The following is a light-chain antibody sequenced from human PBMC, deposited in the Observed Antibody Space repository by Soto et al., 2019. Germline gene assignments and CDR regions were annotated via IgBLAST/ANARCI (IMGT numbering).Light chain of an antibody. CDR1: QSVSSN. CDR2: GAS. Sequence: EIVMTQSPATLSVSPGERATLSCRASQSVSSNLAWYQQTPGQAPRLLIYGASTRASGVPARFSGIGSGTEFTLTISSLQSEDLAVYYCQHYNNWPPWTFGQGTKVEIK. J-gene: IGKJ1*01. CDR3: QHYNNWPPWT. V-gene: IGKV3-15*01.